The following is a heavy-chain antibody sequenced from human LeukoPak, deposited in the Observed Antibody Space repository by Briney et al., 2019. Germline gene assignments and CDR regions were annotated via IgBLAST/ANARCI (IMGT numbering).Heavy chain of an antibody. Sequence: GGSLRLSCAASGLTFIDYYMSWIRQAPGKGLEWVSYISSSGSTIYYADSVKGRFTSSRDNAKNSLYLQMNSLRAEDTAVYYCARESTYCSGGSCYQTNPDAFDIWGQGTMVTVSS. V-gene: IGHV3-11*01. CDR3: ARESTYCSGGSCYQTNPDAFDI. J-gene: IGHJ3*02. CDR2: ISSSGSTI. CDR1: GLTFIDYY. D-gene: IGHD2-15*01.